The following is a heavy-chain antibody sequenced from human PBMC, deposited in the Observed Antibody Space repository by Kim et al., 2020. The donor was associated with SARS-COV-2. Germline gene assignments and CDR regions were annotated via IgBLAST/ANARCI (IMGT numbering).Heavy chain of an antibody. CDR3: ARDQYCSGGSCYVYDY. J-gene: IGHJ4*02. Sequence: SVKGRFTISRDNAKNSLYLQMNSLRAEDTAVYYCARDQYCSGGSCYVYDYWGQGTLVTVSS. D-gene: IGHD2-15*01. V-gene: IGHV3-21*01.